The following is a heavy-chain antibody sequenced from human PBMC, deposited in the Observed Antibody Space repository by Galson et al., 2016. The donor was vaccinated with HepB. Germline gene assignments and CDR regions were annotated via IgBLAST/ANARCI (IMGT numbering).Heavy chain of an antibody. CDR2: IIPHSGGT. Sequence: SVKVSCKASGYTFNDYRMHWVRQAPGQGLEWMGWIIPHSGGTNYAQKFQGRVTLTRDTSLSTAYMELSRLRSDDTAVYYCARGVAITMLRGFGFDPWGQGALVTVSS. D-gene: IGHD3-10*01. CDR3: ARGVAITMLRGFGFDP. J-gene: IGHJ5*02. CDR1: GYTFNDYR. V-gene: IGHV1-2*02.